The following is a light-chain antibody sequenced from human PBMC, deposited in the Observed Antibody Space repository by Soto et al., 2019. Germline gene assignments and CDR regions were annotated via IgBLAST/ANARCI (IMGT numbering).Light chain of an antibody. CDR3: QQYHSTPLT. CDR2: WAS. V-gene: IGKV4-1*01. CDR1: QSVLYSPNNKNF. Sequence: DIVMTQSPDSLAVSLCERATINCKSSQSVLYSPNNKNFLAWYQQKPGQPPKLLIYWASTRESGVPDRFSGSGSGTDFTLTISSLQAEDVAVYYCQQYHSTPLTFGGGTKVEIK. J-gene: IGKJ4*01.